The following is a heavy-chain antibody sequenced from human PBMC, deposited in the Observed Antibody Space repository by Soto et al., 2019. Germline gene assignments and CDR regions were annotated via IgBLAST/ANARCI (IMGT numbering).Heavy chain of an antibody. CDR3: AKVRVKDYYYYAMDV. V-gene: IGHV3-30*18. J-gene: IGHJ6*02. D-gene: IGHD4-4*01. Sequence: GGSLRLSCAASGFTFSSYGMHWVRQAPGKGLEWVAVMSNDGTSRFYADSVKGRFTISRDNSKNTLYRQMNSLRAEDTAIYYCAKVRVKDYYYYAMDVWGQGTTVTVSS. CDR2: MSNDGTSR. CDR1: GFTFSSYG.